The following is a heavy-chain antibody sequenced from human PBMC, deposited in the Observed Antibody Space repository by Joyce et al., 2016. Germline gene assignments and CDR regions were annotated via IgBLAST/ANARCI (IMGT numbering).Heavy chain of an antibody. Sequence: QLIQSGPEVKEAGQSLKISCQISGYRFGSHWIAWVRQKPGRGLEWVGNIFPGDSETTYGPSFEGLVTMSGDTFTNSVFLEWDTLETSDSGIYYCARRPDLWSGCAGYSFEHWGQGT. CDR3: ARRPDLWSGCAGYSFEH. CDR2: IFPGDSET. J-gene: IGHJ4*02. CDR1: GYRFGSHW. V-gene: IGHV5-51*01. D-gene: IGHD3-3*01.